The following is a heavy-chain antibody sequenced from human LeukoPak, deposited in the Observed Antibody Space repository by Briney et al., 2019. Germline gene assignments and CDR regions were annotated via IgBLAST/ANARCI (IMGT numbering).Heavy chain of an antibody. CDR3: VRAHYGFYDY. D-gene: IGHD3-16*01. CDR2: INSDGSST. J-gene: IGHJ4*02. V-gene: IGHV3-74*01. Sequence: PGGSLRLSCAASGLTFSSYWMHWVRQAPGKGLVWVSRINSDGSSTDYADSVKGRFTISRDNAKNTLYLQMNSLRAEDTAVYYCVRAHYGFYDYWGQGTLVTVSS. CDR1: GLTFSSYW.